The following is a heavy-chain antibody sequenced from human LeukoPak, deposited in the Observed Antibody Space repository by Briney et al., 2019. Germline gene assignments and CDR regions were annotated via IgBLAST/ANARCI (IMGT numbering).Heavy chain of an antibody. CDR1: GFTLTTYT. V-gene: IGHV3-30*04. CDR2: ISHDEKDE. CDR3: ARDGGANNFPFDY. J-gene: IGHJ4*02. Sequence: GGSLRLSCVVSGFTLTTYTMHWVRQAPGKGLEWVAAISHDEKDELYADSVKGRFTISRDRSKNTLYLQINSLRSEDTAVYYCARDGGANNFPFDYWGQGTLVTVSS.